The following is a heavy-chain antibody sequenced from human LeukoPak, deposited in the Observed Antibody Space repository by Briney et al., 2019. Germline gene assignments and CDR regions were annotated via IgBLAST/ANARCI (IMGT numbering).Heavy chain of an antibody. V-gene: IGHV3-20*04. Sequence: TGGSLRLSCAASGFTFDDYGMSWVRQVPGKGLEWVSGINWNGGSTGYADSVKGRFTISRDNAKNSLYLRMNSLRAEDTALYYCARVRSPMVRGVINYFDYWGQGTLVTVSS. CDR2: INWNGGST. CDR1: GFTFDDYG. J-gene: IGHJ4*02. CDR3: ARVRSPMVRGVINYFDY. D-gene: IGHD3-10*01.